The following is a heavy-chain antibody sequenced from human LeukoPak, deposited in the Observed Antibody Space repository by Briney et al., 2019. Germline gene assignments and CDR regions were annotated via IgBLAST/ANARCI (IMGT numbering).Heavy chain of an antibody. V-gene: IGHV3-74*01. D-gene: IGHD3-3*01. CDR1: GFTFSSYW. Sequence: GGSLRLSCAASGFTFSSYWMHWVRQAPGKGLVWVSRIKSDGSNTNYADSVKGRFTISRDNAKNTLHLQMNSLRAEDTAVYYYARGGYYGSGRYYFDSWGQGTLVTVSS. J-gene: IGHJ4*02. CDR2: IKSDGSNT. CDR3: ARGGYYGSGRYYFDS.